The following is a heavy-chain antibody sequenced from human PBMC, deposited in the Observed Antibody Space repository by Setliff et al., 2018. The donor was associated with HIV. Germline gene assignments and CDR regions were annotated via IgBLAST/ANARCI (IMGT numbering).Heavy chain of an antibody. J-gene: IGHJ5*02. CDR2: MKEDGSEK. D-gene: IGHD2-15*01. Sequence: GGSLRLSCVASGLTFDVYWMTWVRQVPGKGLEWVANMKEDGSEKYYVDSVAGRFTISRDNTKNSVYLQMSSLRAEDTAVYYCARDVVVAATSWFDPWGQGTLVTVSS. CDR3: ARDVVVAATSWFDP. V-gene: IGHV3-7*05. CDR1: GLTFDVYW.